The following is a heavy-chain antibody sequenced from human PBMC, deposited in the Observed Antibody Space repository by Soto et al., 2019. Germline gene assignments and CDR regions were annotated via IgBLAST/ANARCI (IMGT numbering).Heavy chain of an antibody. CDR2: ITSDSSTI. J-gene: IGHJ6*02. CDR1: GFTFSSYS. V-gene: IGHV3-48*02. Sequence: EVQLVESGGGLVQPGGSLRLSCAASGFTFSSYSINWVRQAPGKGLEWFSYITSDSSTISYADSVKGRFTVSRDNAKNSLDLQMNSLRDEDTAVYYCARVGRGVYGMDVWGQWTSVTVSS. CDR3: ARVGRGVYGMDV. D-gene: IGHD2-8*01.